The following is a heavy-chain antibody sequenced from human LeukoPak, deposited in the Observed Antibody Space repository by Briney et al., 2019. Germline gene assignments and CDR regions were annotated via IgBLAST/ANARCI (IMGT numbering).Heavy chain of an antibody. J-gene: IGHJ4*02. D-gene: IGHD3-9*01. CDR1: GFTFSSYW. Sequence: GGSLRLSCAASGFTFSSYWMSWVRQAPGKGLEWVANIKQDGSEKYYVDSVKGRFTISRDNAKNSLYLQMNSLRAEDTAVYYCARDREYYDILTGYSGLGYWGQGTLVTVSS. CDR3: ARDREYYDILTGYSGLGY. CDR2: IKQDGSEK. V-gene: IGHV3-7*01.